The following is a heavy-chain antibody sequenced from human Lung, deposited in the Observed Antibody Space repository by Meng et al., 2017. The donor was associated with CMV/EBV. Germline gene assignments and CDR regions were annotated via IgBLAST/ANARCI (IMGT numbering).Heavy chain of an antibody. V-gene: IGHV1-69*05. D-gene: IGHD3-22*01. CDR1: GDTFSSYA. J-gene: IGHJ4*02. CDR3: ASSYYYDSSGYVYFDY. CDR2: IIPFFGAA. Sequence: SGDTFSSYAISWVRQAPGQGLEWMGGIIPFFGAANYAQKFQGRVTITTDEFTTTAYMELSSLRSEDTAVYYCASSYYYDSSGYVYFDYWGQGTLVTVSS.